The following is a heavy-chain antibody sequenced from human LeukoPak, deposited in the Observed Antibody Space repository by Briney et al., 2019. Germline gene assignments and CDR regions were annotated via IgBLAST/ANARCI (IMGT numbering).Heavy chain of an antibody. J-gene: IGHJ6*02. CDR2: ISAYNGNT. Sequence: ASLKVSCKASGYTFTSYGISWVRQAPGQGLEWMGWISAYNGNTNYAQKLQCRVTMTTDTSMSTAYMELRSLRSDDTAVYYCARDLEAYYDILTGYSRPGGYYYGMDVWGQGTTVTVSS. CDR1: GYTFTSYG. D-gene: IGHD3-9*01. V-gene: IGHV1-18*01. CDR3: ARDLEAYYDILTGYSRPGGYYYGMDV.